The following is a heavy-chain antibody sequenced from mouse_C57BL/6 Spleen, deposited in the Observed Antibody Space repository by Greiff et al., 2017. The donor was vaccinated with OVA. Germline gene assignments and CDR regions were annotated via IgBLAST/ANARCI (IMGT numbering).Heavy chain of an antibody. J-gene: IGHJ1*03. CDR1: GYAFTSYL. V-gene: IGHV1-54*01. D-gene: IGHD1-1*01. CDR3: ARGYGSRYFDV. CDR2: INPGNGGT. Sequence: VQLQQSGAELVRPGTSVKVSCKASGYAFTSYLIEWVKQRPGQGLEWIGEINPGNGGTNYNEKFKGKATLTADKSSSTAYLQLSSLTSEDTAIDYCARGYGSRYFDVWGKGTTVTVSS.